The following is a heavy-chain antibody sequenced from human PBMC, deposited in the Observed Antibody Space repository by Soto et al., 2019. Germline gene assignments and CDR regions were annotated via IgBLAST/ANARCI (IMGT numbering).Heavy chain of an antibody. CDR3: ARTGYSSGWYEAPDY. Sequence: EVQLVETGGGLIQPGGSLRLSCAASGFTVSSNYMSWVRQAPGKGLEWVSVIYSGGSTYYADSVKGRFTISRDNSKNPLYLQMNSLRAEDTAVYYCARTGYSSGWYEAPDYWGQGTLVTVSS. V-gene: IGHV3-53*02. CDR2: IYSGGST. CDR1: GFTVSSNY. J-gene: IGHJ4*02. D-gene: IGHD6-19*01.